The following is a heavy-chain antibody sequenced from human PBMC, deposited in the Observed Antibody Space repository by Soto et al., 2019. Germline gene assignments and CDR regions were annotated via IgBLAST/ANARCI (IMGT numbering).Heavy chain of an antibody. Sequence: PWWSLRLSCEAYVVTFNTEGMSWIRQAPGKGLEWVSAISGSGDRTNYAASVKGRFAISRDNSMNMLSLQMNSLRAEDTAVYYCAKAFGYSSTWYARNWFDPWGQGSLVTVSS. J-gene: IGHJ5*02. D-gene: IGHD6-13*01. CDR3: AKAFGYSSTWYARNWFDP. CDR2: ISGSGDRT. V-gene: IGHV3-23*01. CDR1: VVTFNTEG.